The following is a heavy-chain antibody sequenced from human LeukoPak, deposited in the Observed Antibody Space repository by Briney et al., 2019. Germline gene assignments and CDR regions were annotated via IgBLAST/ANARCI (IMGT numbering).Heavy chain of an antibody. V-gene: IGHV3-30*02. J-gene: IGHJ4*02. D-gene: IGHD2-15*01. CDR1: GFTFSSYG. CDR2: IRYDGSNK. CDR3: AKAKVVVAATPLNPGFDY. Sequence: GGSLRLSCAASGFTFSSYGMHWVRQAPGKGLEWVAFIRYDGSNKYYADSVKGRFTISRDNSKNTLYLQMNSLRAEDTAVYYCAKAKVVVAATPLNPGFDYWGQGTLVTVSS.